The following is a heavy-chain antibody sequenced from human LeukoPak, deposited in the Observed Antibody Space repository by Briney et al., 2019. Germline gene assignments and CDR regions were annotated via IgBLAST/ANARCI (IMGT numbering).Heavy chain of an antibody. Sequence: SETLSLTCAVYGGSFSGCYWSWIRQPPGKGLEWIGEINHSGSTNYNPSLKSRVTISVDTSKNQFSLKLSSVTAADTAVYYCARSRPRAGPAYYGSGSYFFYWGQGTLVTVSS. CDR2: INHSGST. CDR3: ARSRPRAGPAYYGSGSYFFY. V-gene: IGHV4-34*01. D-gene: IGHD3-10*01. CDR1: GGSFSGCY. J-gene: IGHJ4*02.